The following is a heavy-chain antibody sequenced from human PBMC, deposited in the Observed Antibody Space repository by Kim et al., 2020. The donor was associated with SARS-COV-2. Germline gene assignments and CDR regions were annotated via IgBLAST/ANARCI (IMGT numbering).Heavy chain of an antibody. Sequence: GGSLRLSCAASGFTFSSYDMHWVRQATGKGLEWVSAIGTAGDTYYPGAVKGRLTISRENAKNSLYLQMNSLRAGDTAVYYCARVRQDCSGGSCYFWDWYFDLWGRGTVVPVSS. CDR3: ARVRQDCSGGSCYFWDWYFDL. CDR1: GFTFSSYD. D-gene: IGHD2-15*01. V-gene: IGHV3-13*01. J-gene: IGHJ2*01. CDR2: IGTAGDT.